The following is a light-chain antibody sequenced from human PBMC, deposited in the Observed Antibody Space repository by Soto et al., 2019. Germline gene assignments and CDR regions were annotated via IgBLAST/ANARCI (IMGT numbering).Light chain of an antibody. Sequence: EIQMTQSPSYLSASVGARVTITCRASQSISSYLNWYQQKPGKAPKLLIYAASSLQSGVPSRFSGSGSGTDFTLTISSLQPEDFATYYCQQSYSTPLTFGGGTKVDIK. J-gene: IGKJ4*01. CDR1: QSISSY. CDR2: AAS. CDR3: QQSYSTPLT. V-gene: IGKV1-39*01.